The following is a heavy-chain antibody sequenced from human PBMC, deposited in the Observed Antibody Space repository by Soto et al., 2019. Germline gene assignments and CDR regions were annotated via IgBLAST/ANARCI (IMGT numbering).Heavy chain of an antibody. Sequence: GESLKISCKGSGYSFISYWIGWVRQMPGKGLEWMGIIYPGDSDTRYSPSFQGQVTISADKSISTAYLQWSSLKASDTAMYYCARTTVVPAASYYYYYGMDVWGQGTTVTV. CDR2: IYPGDSDT. V-gene: IGHV5-51*01. CDR1: GYSFISYW. J-gene: IGHJ6*02. D-gene: IGHD2-2*01. CDR3: ARTTVVPAASYYYYYGMDV.